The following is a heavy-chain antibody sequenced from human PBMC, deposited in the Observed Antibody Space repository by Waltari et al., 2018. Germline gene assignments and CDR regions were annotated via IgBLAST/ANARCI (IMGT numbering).Heavy chain of an antibody. V-gene: IGHV4-34*01. CDR2: INHSGST. Sequence: QVQLQQWGAGLLKPSETLSLTCAVYGGSFSGYYWSWIRQPPGKGLEWIGEINHSGSTNYNPALTSRVTISVDTSKNQFSLKLSSVTAADTAVYYCARGRGIYGMDVWGQGTTVTVSS. J-gene: IGHJ6*02. CDR1: GGSFSGYY. D-gene: IGHD2-21*01. CDR3: ARGRGIYGMDV.